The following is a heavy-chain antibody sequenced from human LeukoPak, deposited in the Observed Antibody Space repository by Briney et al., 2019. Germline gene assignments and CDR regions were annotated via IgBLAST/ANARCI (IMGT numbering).Heavy chain of an antibody. CDR2: ISGSGSNT. J-gene: IGHJ2*01. Sequence: GGSLRLSCEASGFTFSNYAMNWVRQAPGKGLAWVSGISGSGSNTYDADSVKGRFTISRDNSKNTVFLQMNSLRDEDTAVYYCANPWGSAWWYFDLWGRGTLVTVSS. V-gene: IGHV3-23*01. CDR1: GFTFSNYA. D-gene: IGHD7-27*01. CDR3: ANPWGSAWWYFDL.